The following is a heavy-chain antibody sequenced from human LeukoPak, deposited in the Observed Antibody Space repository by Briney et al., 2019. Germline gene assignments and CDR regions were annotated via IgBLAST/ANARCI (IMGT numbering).Heavy chain of an antibody. CDR2: IYYSGST. D-gene: IGHD3-22*01. J-gene: IGHJ2*01. CDR3: ARPQNYYDSSGYYYKPHWYFDL. CDR1: GGSISSSSYY. Sequence: SETLSLTCTVSGGSISSSSYYWGWIRQPPGKGLEWIGCIYYSGSTYYNPSLKSRVTISVDTSKNQFSLKLSSVTAADTAVYYCARPQNYYDSSGYYYKPHWYFDLWGRGTLVTVSS. V-gene: IGHV4-39*01.